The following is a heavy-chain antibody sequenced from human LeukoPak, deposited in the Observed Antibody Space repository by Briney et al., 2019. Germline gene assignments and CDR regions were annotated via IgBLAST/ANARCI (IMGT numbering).Heavy chain of an antibody. CDR1: GGSISSYY. Sequence: PSETLSLTCTVSGGSISSYYWSWIREPPGKGLEWSGYIYYSGSTNYNPSLKSRVTISVDTSKNQFSLKLSSVTAADTAVYYCARHYSPYYYDSSGYYYFDYWGQGTLVTVSS. D-gene: IGHD3-22*01. CDR2: IYYSGST. CDR3: ARHYSPYYYDSSGYYYFDY. J-gene: IGHJ4*02. V-gene: IGHV4-59*08.